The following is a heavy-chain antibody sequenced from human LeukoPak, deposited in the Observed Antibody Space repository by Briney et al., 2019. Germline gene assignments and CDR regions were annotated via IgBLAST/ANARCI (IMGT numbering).Heavy chain of an antibody. D-gene: IGHD4/OR15-4a*01. CDR1: GFTFINYY. V-gene: IGHV1-46*01. CDR3: ARDLDYGEKSEDY. CDR2: INLSGGST. J-gene: IGHJ4*02. Sequence: ASVTVSCKASGFTFINYYMHWVRQAPGQGLEWLGIINLSGGSTHYPQKFQDRVTMTRDTSTSTVYMELSSLRSEDTAVYYCARDLDYGEKSEDYWGQGTLVTVSS.